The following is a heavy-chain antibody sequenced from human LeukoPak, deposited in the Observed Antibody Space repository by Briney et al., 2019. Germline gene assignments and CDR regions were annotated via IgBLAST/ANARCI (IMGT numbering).Heavy chain of an antibody. J-gene: IGHJ4*02. Sequence: SVKVSCKASGGIFRSAAMSWVRQAPGQGPEWVGHIILMFGTTTYAQKFQGRVTVTADESTRTVYMELNSLTSDDTAIYYCTRDEHKGSATFNYWGQGTLVIVSS. CDR2: IILMFGTT. CDR3: TRDEHKGSATFNY. D-gene: IGHD3-10*01. V-gene: IGHV1-69*13. CDR1: GGIFRSAA.